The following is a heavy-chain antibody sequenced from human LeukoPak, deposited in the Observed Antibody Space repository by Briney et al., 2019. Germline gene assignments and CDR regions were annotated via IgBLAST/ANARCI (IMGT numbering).Heavy chain of an antibody. Sequence: GASVKVSCKASGYTFTSYGISWVRQAPGQGLEWMGWISAYNGNTNYAQKLQGRVTMTTDTSTSTAYMELRSLRSDDTAVYYCARDSTTLGYCSSTSCMNWFDLWGQGTLVTVSS. J-gene: IGHJ5*02. V-gene: IGHV1-18*04. CDR3: ARDSTTLGYCSSTSCMNWFDL. CDR1: GYTFTSYG. D-gene: IGHD2-2*01. CDR2: ISAYNGNT.